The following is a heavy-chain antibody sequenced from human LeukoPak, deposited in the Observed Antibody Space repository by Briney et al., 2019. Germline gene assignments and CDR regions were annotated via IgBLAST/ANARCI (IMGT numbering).Heavy chain of an antibody. CDR3: ARLQTGGLYYYGMDV. V-gene: IGHV3-53*01. Sequence: GGSLRLSCAASGFAVSSNYMSWVRQAPGKGLEWVSVIYSGGSTYYADSVKGRFTISRDNSKNTLYLQMNSLRAEDTAVYYCARLQTGGLYYYGMDVWGQGTTVTVSS. CDR2: IYSGGST. J-gene: IGHJ6*02. D-gene: IGHD7-27*01. CDR1: GFAVSSNY.